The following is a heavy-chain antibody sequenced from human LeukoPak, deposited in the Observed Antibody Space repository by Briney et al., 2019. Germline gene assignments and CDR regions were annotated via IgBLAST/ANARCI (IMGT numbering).Heavy chain of an antibody. CDR1: GYTFTSYA. Sequence: ASVKVSCKAPGYTFTSYAMNWVRQAPGQGLEWMGWINTNTGNPTYAQGFTGRFVFSLDTSVSTAYLQISSLKAEDTAVYYCARVYSGYDRSPPPGYWGQGTLVTVSS. J-gene: IGHJ4*02. D-gene: IGHD5-12*01. CDR2: INTNTGNP. CDR3: ARVYSGYDRSPPPGY. V-gene: IGHV7-4-1*02.